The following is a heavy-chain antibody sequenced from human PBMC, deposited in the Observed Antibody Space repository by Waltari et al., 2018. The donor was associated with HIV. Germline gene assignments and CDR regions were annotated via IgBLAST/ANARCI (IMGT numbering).Heavy chain of an antibody. CDR2: MNPSTGNA. V-gene: IGHV1-8*02. D-gene: IGHD3-3*01. CDR3: STSRPGAMFGDA. J-gene: IGHJ5*02. Sequence: QGQLVQSGAEVKQYVAAVRISCQASGYPFTNHDINWLRQATGHGLEWMGWMNPSTGNAGFAHNFQGRVVMTRDIPINTAYMELSGLTSHDAAVYYCSTSRPGAMFGDAWGQGTLVTVSS. CDR1: GYPFTNHD.